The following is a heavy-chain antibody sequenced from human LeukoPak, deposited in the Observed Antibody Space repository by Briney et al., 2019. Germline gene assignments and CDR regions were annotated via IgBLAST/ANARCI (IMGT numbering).Heavy chain of an antibody. D-gene: IGHD3-22*01. CDR1: GGTFTSYA. V-gene: IGHV1-69*05. CDR3: ASCDYYDSSGHCCFDY. CDR2: IIPIFGTA. J-gene: IGHJ4*02. Sequence: SVKVSCKASGGTFTSYAISWVRQAPGQGLEWMGGIIPIFGTANYAQKFQGRVTITTDESTSTAYMELSSLRSEDTAVYYCASCDYYDSSGHCCFDYWGQGTLVTVSS.